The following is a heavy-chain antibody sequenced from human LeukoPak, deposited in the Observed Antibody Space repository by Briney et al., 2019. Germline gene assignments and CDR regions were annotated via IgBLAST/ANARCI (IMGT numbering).Heavy chain of an antibody. J-gene: IGHJ4*02. Sequence: GASVKVSCKLSGNTLRELPIQWVRQAGGKGLEWMAGFDPENAEIVYAQKFQGRVTMTEDTSTNTAYMELTCLTSDDTALYYCATRGSDFWSGFDYWGQGTQVTVSS. CDR2: FDPENAEI. CDR1: GNTLRELP. D-gene: IGHD3-3*01. CDR3: ATRGSDFWSGFDY. V-gene: IGHV1-24*01.